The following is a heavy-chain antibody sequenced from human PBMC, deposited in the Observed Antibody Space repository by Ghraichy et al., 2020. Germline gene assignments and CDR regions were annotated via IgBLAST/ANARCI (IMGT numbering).Heavy chain of an antibody. CDR2: IFYSGST. Sequence: SETLSLTCTVSGGSISSSSFYWGWIRQPPGKGLEWVGSIFYSGSTYYNPSLKSRVTISVDTSKNQFSLKLSSVTAADTAVYYCASVSGSYLSGMDVWGQGTTVTVSS. CDR3: ASVSGSYLSGMDV. V-gene: IGHV4-39*01. D-gene: IGHD1-26*01. CDR1: GGSISSSSFY. J-gene: IGHJ6*02.